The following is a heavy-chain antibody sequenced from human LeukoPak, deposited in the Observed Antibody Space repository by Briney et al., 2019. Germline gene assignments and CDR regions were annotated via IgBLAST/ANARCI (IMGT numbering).Heavy chain of an antibody. D-gene: IGHD3-10*01. CDR2: ISGSGGSR. J-gene: IGHJ4*02. CDR3: AKDPYLFDY. Sequence: GGSLRLSCAASGFTFSSYAMSWVRQAPGKGLEWVSGISGSGGSRYYADSVKGRFTISGDNSKNTLHLQMNSLRAENTAVYYCAKDPYLFDYWGQGTLVTVSS. V-gene: IGHV3-23*01. CDR1: GFTFSSYA.